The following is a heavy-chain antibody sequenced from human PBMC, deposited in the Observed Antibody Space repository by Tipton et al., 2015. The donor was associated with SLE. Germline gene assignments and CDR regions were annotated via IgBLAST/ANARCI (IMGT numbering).Heavy chain of an antibody. D-gene: IGHD2-21*01. Sequence: TLSLTCTVCTGSFSGYYWSWIRQPPGKGLEWIGEINHSGSTNYNPSLKSRVTISVDTSKNQFSLKLSSVTAADTAVYYCAREASYCGGDCYPSWFDPWGQGTLVTVSS. V-gene: IGHV4-34*01. CDR3: AREASYCGGDCYPSWFDP. CDR1: TGSFSGYY. CDR2: INHSGST. J-gene: IGHJ5*02.